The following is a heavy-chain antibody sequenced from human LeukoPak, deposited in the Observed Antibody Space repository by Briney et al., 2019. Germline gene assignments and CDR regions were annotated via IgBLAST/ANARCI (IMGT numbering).Heavy chain of an antibody. V-gene: IGHV4-39*02. CDR3: ARDYDRAAAGTANWFDP. D-gene: IGHD6-13*01. Sequence: SETLSLTCTVSGGSISSNSYYWGWIRQPPGKGLEWIGSIYYSGSTYYNPSLKSRVTISVDTSKNQFSLKLSSVTAADTAVYYCARDYDRAAAGTANWFDPWGQGTLVTVSS. J-gene: IGHJ5*02. CDR2: IYYSGST. CDR1: GGSISSNSYY.